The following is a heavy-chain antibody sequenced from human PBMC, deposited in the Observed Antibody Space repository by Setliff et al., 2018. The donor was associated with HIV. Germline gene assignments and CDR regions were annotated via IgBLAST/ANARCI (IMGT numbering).Heavy chain of an antibody. D-gene: IGHD5-12*01. V-gene: IGHV1-3*01. CDR1: GYTFTSYA. Sequence: ASVKVSCKASGYTFTSYAMHWVRQAPGQRLEWVGWINAGNGNTKYSQKFQGRVTITRDTSASTAYMELSSLRSEDTAVYYCARVDVDIVATMTFDYWGQGTLVTVSS. CDR3: ARVDVDIVATMTFDY. J-gene: IGHJ4*02. CDR2: INAGNGNT.